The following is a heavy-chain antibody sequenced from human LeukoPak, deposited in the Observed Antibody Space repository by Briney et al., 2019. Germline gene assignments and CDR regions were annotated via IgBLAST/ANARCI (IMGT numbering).Heavy chain of an antibody. CDR3: ARRAYNWGAFDI. V-gene: IGHV3-23*01. Sequence: PGGSLRLSCAASGFTFTNYAMNWVRQAPGQGLEWVSTLSPSGADTYYADSVKGRFTISRDSSKNTLYLQMNSLRAEDTAVYYCARRAYNWGAFDIWGQGTLVTVSS. J-gene: IGHJ3*02. CDR1: GFTFTNYA. CDR2: LSPSGADT. D-gene: IGHD5-24*01.